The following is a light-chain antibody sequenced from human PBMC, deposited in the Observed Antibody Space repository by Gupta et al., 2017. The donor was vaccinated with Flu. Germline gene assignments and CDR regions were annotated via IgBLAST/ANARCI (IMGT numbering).Light chain of an antibody. Sequence: GERATLSCRASRSVRSNSAWYQQKPGRAPRLLIYSASIRATGVPARFSGSGSGTEFTLTISSLQSEDFAVYYCQHYNEWPLTFGGGTKVEIK. CDR3: QHYNEWPLT. CDR2: SAS. V-gene: IGKV3-15*01. J-gene: IGKJ4*01. CDR1: RSVRSN.